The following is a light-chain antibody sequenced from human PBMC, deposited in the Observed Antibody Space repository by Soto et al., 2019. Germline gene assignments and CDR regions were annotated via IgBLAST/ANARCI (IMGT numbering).Light chain of an antibody. Sequence: DIQMTQSPSSLSASVGDRVIITCRASQSISNYLNWYQQKPGKAPKLLIYAASSLQSGVTSRFSGSGSGTDFTLTISSLQPEDFATYYCQQSYSTSWTFGQGTKVEIK. CDR1: QSISNY. V-gene: IGKV1-39*01. CDR3: QQSYSTSWT. J-gene: IGKJ1*01. CDR2: AAS.